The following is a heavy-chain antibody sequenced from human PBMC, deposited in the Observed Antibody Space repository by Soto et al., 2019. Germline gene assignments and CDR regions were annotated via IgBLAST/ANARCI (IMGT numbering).Heavy chain of an antibody. CDR2: IYYTGGT. CDR3: ARHRGGGSSSNFDL. D-gene: IGHD6-6*01. Sequence: QVLLQESGPGLVTPSETLSLTCTVSGGSITNYYWSWIRQPPGTGLEWIGYIYYTGGTYYNPSLNSRVTISVDTSKNQFSLNLSSVTPADTAAYFWARHRGGGSSSNFDLWGQGTLVTVSS. V-gene: IGHV4-59*08. J-gene: IGHJ4*02. CDR1: GGSITNYY.